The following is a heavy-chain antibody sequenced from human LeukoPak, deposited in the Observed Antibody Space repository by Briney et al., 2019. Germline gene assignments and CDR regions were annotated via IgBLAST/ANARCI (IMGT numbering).Heavy chain of an antibody. CDR1: GFTVSSNY. J-gene: IGHJ4*02. V-gene: IGHV3-66*01. CDR3: FILWAI. Sequence: PGGSLRLSCAADGFTVSSNYMSWVRQAPGKGLEWVSLIYSGGSTYYADSVKGRFTISRDNSKNTLYLQMNSLRAEDTAVYYCFILWAIWGQGTLVTVSS. D-gene: IGHD2-21*01. CDR2: IYSGGST.